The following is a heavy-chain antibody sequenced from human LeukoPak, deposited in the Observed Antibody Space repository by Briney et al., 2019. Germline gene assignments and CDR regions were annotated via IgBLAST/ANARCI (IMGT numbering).Heavy chain of an antibody. V-gene: IGHV3-23*01. Sequence: PGGSLRLSCAASGFTFSSYAMSWVRQAPGKGLEWVSAISGTGGRTYYADSVKGRFTISRDNVKNSLYLQMNSLRAEDTAVYYCARGPFWSGYYDDWGQGTLVTVSS. D-gene: IGHD3-3*01. CDR1: GFTFSSYA. CDR2: ISGTGGRT. J-gene: IGHJ4*02. CDR3: ARGPFWSGYYDD.